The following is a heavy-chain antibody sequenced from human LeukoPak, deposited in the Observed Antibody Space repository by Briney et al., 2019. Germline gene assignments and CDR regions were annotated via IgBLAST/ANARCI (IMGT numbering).Heavy chain of an antibody. CDR3: ARPYYYDSRIDP. J-gene: IGHJ5*02. V-gene: IGHV4-30-4*01. Sequence: PSETLSLTCTVSGGSISSGEYYWSWIRQPPGKGLEWIAYMYYSGSTYYNPSLKSRVTMSADTSKNQLSLKLSSVTAAETAVYYCARPYYYDSRIDPWGQGTLVTVSS. CDR2: MYYSGST. CDR1: GGSISSGEYY. D-gene: IGHD3-22*01.